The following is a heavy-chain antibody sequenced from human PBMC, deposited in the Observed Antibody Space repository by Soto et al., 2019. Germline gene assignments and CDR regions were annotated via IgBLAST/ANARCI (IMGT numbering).Heavy chain of an antibody. V-gene: IGHV5-51*01. CDR2: IYPGDAGT. Sequence: GESLKISCKGSGYSFTSYWIGWVRQMPGKGLEWMGIIYPGDAGTRYSPSFQGQVTISADRSISTAYLQWSSLRASDTAMYYCARVLASSGYSYWGQGTLVTVSS. D-gene: IGHD3-22*01. CDR3: ARVLASSGYSY. J-gene: IGHJ4*02. CDR1: GYSFTSYW.